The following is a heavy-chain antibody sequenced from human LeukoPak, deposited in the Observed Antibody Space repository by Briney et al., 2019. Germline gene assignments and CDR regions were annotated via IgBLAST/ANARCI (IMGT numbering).Heavy chain of an antibody. Sequence: TGGSLRLSCAASGFTFSSYWMSWVRQAPGKGLEWVANIKQDGSEKYYVDSVKGRFTIPRDNAKNSLYLQMNSLRAEDTAVYYCARIRFLEWLLFFFDYWGQGTLVTVSS. CDR1: GFTFSSYW. CDR3: ARIRFLEWLLFFFDY. D-gene: IGHD3-3*01. V-gene: IGHV3-7*01. CDR2: IKQDGSEK. J-gene: IGHJ4*02.